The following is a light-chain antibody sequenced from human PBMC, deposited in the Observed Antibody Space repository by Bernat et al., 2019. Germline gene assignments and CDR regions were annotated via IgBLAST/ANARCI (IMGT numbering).Light chain of an antibody. CDR1: SSDVCAYNY. V-gene: IGLV2-14*03. J-gene: IGLJ2*01. CDR2: DVS. CDR3: KSYTTTSTPVV. Sequence: QSALTQPASVSGSPGQSITIFCTGTSSDVCAYNYVSWYQQHPGKDPKLMIYDVSIRPSVFSNRFSGSKSVNTASLTISGLQAEDEGYYYWKSYTTTSTPVVFGGGTKLTVL.